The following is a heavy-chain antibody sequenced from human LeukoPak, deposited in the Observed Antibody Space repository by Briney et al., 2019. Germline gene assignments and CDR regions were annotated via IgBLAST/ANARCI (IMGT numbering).Heavy chain of an antibody. D-gene: IGHD2-15*01. CDR2: ISSSSSYI. Sequence: GGSLRLSCAASGFIFSSYGMHWVRQAPGKGLEWVSSISSSSSYIYYADSVKGRFTISRDNAKNSLYLQMNSLRAEDTAVYYCARENVVVVAATREPRGWYYYYYMDVWGKGTTVTVSS. CDR3: ARENVVVVAATREPRGWYYYYYMDV. V-gene: IGHV3-21*01. CDR1: GFIFSSYG. J-gene: IGHJ6*03.